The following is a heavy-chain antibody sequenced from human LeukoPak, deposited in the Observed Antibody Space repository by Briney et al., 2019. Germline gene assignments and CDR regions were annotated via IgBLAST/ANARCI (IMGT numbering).Heavy chain of an antibody. CDR2: ISGSGIST. D-gene: IGHD3-22*01. Sequence: QPGGSLRLSCAASGFTFINFGMSWVRQAPGKGLEWVSAISGSGISTYYADSVKGRFTISRDNGKNSLYLQMNSLRAEDTAVYYCARAHYYDSSGLDYWGQGTLVTVSS. V-gene: IGHV3-23*01. CDR1: GFTFINFG. J-gene: IGHJ4*02. CDR3: ARAHYYDSSGLDY.